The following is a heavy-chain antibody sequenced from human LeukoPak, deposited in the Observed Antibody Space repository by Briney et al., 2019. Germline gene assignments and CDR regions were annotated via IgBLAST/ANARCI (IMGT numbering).Heavy chain of an antibody. Sequence: GGSLRLSCAASGFTFSSYAMSWVRQAPGKGLEWVSAISGSGGSTYYADSVKGRFTISRDNSKNTLYLQMNSLRAEDTAVYYCANFREATIFGVVITSDFDYWGQGTLVTVSS. V-gene: IGHV3-23*01. D-gene: IGHD3-3*01. J-gene: IGHJ4*02. CDR2: ISGSGGST. CDR1: GFTFSSYA. CDR3: ANFREATIFGVVITSDFDY.